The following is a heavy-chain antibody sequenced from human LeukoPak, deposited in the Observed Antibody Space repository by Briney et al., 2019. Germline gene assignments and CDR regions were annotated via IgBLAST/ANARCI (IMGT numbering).Heavy chain of an antibody. V-gene: IGHV1-2*02. CDR2: INPNSGGT. Sequence: GASVKVSCKASGYTFTGYYMHWVRQAPGQGLEWMGWINPNSGGTNYAQKFQGRVTMTRDTSISTAYMELSRLRSDDTAVYYCARRIVVVVAATDSYYFDYWGQGTLVTVSS. D-gene: IGHD2-15*01. CDR3: ARRIVVVVAATDSYYFDY. CDR1: GYTFTGYY. J-gene: IGHJ4*02.